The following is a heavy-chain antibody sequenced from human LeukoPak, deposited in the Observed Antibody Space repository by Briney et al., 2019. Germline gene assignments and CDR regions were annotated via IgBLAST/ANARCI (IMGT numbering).Heavy chain of an antibody. CDR1: GFTFSSYA. V-gene: IGHV3-74*01. D-gene: IGHD2-21*02. Sequence: PGGSLRLSCAASGFTFSSYAMCWVRQAPGKGLVWVSGVQSNGSGSFYANSVMGRFTISRDNSKNMLYLQMNSLTAEDKAVSFCARAELGTAKDYWGQGTQVTVSS. CDR3: ARAELGTAKDY. CDR2: VQSNGSGS. J-gene: IGHJ4*02.